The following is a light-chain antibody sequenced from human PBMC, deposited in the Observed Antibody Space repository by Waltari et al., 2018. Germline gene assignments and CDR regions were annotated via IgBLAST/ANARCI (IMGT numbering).Light chain of an antibody. CDR1: QSISRY. J-gene: IGKJ3*01. V-gene: IGKV1-39*01. Sequence: DTQMTQSPSSLSASIADRVIITCRTSQSISRYLSWYQQIPGKAPRVLIYGASTLQSGVPSRFSGSGSGTDFTLTISSLQPEDFATYYCQQSYSSPLTFGPGTKVDIK. CDR2: GAS. CDR3: QQSYSSPLT.